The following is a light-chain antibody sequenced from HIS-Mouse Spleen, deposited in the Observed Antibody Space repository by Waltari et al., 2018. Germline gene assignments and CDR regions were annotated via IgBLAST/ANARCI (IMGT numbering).Light chain of an antibody. V-gene: IGLV1-47*01. J-gene: IGLJ1*01. CDR3: AAWDDSLSGYV. CDR2: RNN. CDR1: SSTTESNY. Sequence: QPGLPQPPSALGPPAQRVPTPRSGVSSTTESNYVSWYQQLPGTAPKLLIYRNNQRPSGVPDRFSGSKSGTSASLAISGLRSEDEADYYCAAWDDSLSGYVFGTGTKVTVL.